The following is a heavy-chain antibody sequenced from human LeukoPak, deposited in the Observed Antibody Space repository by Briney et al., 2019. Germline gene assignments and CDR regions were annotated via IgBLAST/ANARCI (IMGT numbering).Heavy chain of an antibody. CDR2: ISSSSYYI. CDR1: GFTFSSYS. Sequence: GGSLRLSCAASGFTFSSYSMNCVRQAPGKGLEWVSYISSSSYYIYYEDSVKGRFTISRDNAKNSLYLQMNSLRAEDTAVYYCARRPLSSIDYFDYWGQGTLVTVSS. J-gene: IGHJ4*02. D-gene: IGHD2-2*01. CDR3: ARRPLSSIDYFDY. V-gene: IGHV3-21*01.